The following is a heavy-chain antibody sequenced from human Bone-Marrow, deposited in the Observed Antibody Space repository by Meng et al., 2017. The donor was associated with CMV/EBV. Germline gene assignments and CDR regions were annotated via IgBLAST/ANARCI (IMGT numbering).Heavy chain of an antibody. CDR1: GDSISSSSYY. CDR2: IYYSGST. CDR3: ARALIPAKLMATPIF. D-gene: IGHD5-24*01. J-gene: IGHJ4*02. V-gene: IGHV4-39*01. Sequence: SETLSLTCTVSGDSISSSSYYWGWVRQPPGKGLEWIGSIYYSGSTYYNPSLKSRVTISVDTSKNQFSLKLSSVTAADTAVYYCARALIPAKLMATPIFWGRGTLVTVSS.